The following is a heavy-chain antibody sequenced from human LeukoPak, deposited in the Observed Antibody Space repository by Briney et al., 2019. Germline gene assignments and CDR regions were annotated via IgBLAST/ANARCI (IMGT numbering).Heavy chain of an antibody. CDR2: ISSSGSTI. J-gene: IGHJ4*02. Sequence: GGSLRLSCAASGFTFSDYYMSWIRQAPGKGLEWVSYISSSGSTIYYADSVKGRFTISRDNPKNSLYLQMNSLRAEDTAVYYCAREYDYSSQTDYWGQGTLVTVSS. D-gene: IGHD4-11*01. CDR3: AREYDYSSQTDY. CDR1: GFTFSDYY. V-gene: IGHV3-11*04.